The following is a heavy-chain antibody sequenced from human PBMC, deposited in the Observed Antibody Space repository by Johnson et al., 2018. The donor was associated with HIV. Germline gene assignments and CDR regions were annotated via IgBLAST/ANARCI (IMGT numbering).Heavy chain of an antibody. J-gene: IGHJ3*02. Sequence: VQLVESGGGLVQPGGSLRLSCAASGFTFSSYDMHWVRQATGKGLEWVSAIGTAGDTYYPGSVKGRFTISRENAKNSLYLQMNSLRPDDTAVYYCARGGSSWYLRAFDIWGQGTMVTVSS. D-gene: IGHD6-13*01. CDR2: IGTAGDT. CDR1: GFTFSSYD. CDR3: ARGGSSWYLRAFDI. V-gene: IGHV3-13*01.